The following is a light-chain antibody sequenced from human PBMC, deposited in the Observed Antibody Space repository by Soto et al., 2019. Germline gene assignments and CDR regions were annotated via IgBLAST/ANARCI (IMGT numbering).Light chain of an antibody. J-gene: IGLJ1*01. CDR2: DVS. Sequence: QSVLAQPASVSGSPGQSITISYTGTSSDVGGYNYVSWYQQHPGKAPKLMIYDVSNRPSGVSNRFSGSKSGNTASLTISGLQAEEEADYYCSSYTSSSTLDYVFGTGTKVTVL. V-gene: IGLV2-14*01. CDR3: SSYTSSSTLDYV. CDR1: SSDVGGYNY.